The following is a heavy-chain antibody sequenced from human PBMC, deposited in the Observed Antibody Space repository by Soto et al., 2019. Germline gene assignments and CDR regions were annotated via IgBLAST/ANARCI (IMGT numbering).Heavy chain of an antibody. CDR2: LYNSRST. Sequence: SETLSLTFAVSGGSISSSNWCSWVRHPPGKGLEWIGELYNSRSTNHKPYLKSRVTISVDKSKKKFSLKTFSMNAAETAVYYCARSYSTNWRPNWFDPWGQGTLVTVSS. CDR1: GGSISSSNW. CDR3: ARSYSTNWRPNWFDP. D-gene: IGHD6-13*01. J-gene: IGHJ5*02. V-gene: IGHV4-4*02.